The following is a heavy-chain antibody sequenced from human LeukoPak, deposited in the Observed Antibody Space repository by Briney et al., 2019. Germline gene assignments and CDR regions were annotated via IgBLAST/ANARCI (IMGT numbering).Heavy chain of an antibody. CDR1: GYTFTGYY. V-gene: IGHV1-2*02. Sequence: GASVKVSCKASGYTFTGYYMHWVRQAPGQGLEWMGWINPNSGGTNYAQKFQGRVTMTRDTSISTAYMELSRLRSDDTAVYYCAGDTRFGMTTVVTPATYYMDVWGKGTTVTVSS. J-gene: IGHJ6*03. D-gene: IGHD4-23*01. CDR3: AGDTRFGMTTVVTPATYYMDV. CDR2: INPNSGGT.